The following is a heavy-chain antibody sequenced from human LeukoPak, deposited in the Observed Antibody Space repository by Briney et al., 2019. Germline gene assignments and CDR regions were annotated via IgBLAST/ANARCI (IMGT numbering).Heavy chain of an antibody. CDR2: INPNSGGT. V-gene: IGHV1-2*02. Sequence: ASVEVSCKASGYTLTHYAMNWVRQAPGQGVEWMGWINPNSGGTNYAQKFQGRVTMTRDTSISTAYMELSRLRSDDTAVYYCARGTGIAVAGVWFDPWGQGTLVTVSS. CDR1: GYTLTHYA. J-gene: IGHJ5*02. D-gene: IGHD6-19*01. CDR3: ARGTGIAVAGVWFDP.